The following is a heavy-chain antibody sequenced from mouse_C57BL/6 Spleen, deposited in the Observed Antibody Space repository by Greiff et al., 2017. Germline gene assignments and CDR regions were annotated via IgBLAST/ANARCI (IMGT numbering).Heavy chain of an antibody. D-gene: IGHD2-3*01. CDR3: ASWGYDGYSDY. J-gene: IGHJ2*01. V-gene: IGHV1-52*01. CDR2: IDPSDSET. Sequence: QVHVKQPGAELVRPGSSVKLSCKASGYTFTSYWMHWVKQRPIQGLEWIGNIDPSDSETHYNQKFKDKATLTVDKSSSTAYMQLSSLTSEDSAVYYCASWGYDGYSDYWGQGTTLTVSS. CDR1: GYTFTSYW.